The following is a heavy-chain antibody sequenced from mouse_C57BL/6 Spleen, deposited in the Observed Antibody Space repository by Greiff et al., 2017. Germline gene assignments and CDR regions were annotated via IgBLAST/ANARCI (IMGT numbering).Heavy chain of an antibody. CDR2: IDPSASYT. Sequence: VQLQQPGAELVMPGASVKLSCKASGYTFTSYWMHWVKQRPGQGLEWIGEIDPSASYTTYNQKFKGKSTLTVDKSSSTAYMQLRSLASEDSAVXYCARSYCGYYFDYWGQGTTLTVSS. CDR3: ARSYCGYYFDY. CDR1: GYTFTSYW. J-gene: IGHJ2*01. D-gene: IGHD1-2*01. V-gene: IGHV1-69*01.